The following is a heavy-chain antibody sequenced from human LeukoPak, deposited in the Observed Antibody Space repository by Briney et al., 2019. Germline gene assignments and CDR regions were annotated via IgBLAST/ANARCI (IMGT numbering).Heavy chain of an antibody. CDR2: IYTSGTT. J-gene: IGHJ4*02. D-gene: IGHD3-9*01. CDR3: ARLDVDILTGYALLDY. CDR1: GASLSSYY. Sequence: SETLSLTCSVSGASLSSYYWSWIRRPPGKELEWIGYIYTSGTTDYNPSLKSRVTISVDTSKNQFSLKLSSVTAADTAVYYCARLDVDILTGYALLDYWGQGTLVTVSS. V-gene: IGHV4-4*09.